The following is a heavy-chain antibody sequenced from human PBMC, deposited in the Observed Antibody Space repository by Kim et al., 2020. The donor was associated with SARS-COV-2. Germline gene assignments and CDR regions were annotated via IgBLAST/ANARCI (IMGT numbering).Heavy chain of an antibody. CDR1: GFTFSSYW. CDR2: INSGGSSS. D-gene: IGHD6-13*01. J-gene: IGHJ5*01. Sequence: GGSLRLSCVASGFTFSSYWMHWVRQGPGKGLVWVSRINSGGSSSRYADSVKGRLTISRDNAKNTMYRQMTSLRAEDTAVDYCSIRGCGCSSSWYDCGFD. CDR3: SIRGCGCSSSWYDCGFD. V-gene: IGHV3-74*01.